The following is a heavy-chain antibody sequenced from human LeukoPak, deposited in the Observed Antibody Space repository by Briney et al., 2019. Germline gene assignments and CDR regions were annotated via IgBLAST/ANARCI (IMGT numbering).Heavy chain of an antibody. D-gene: IGHD3-22*01. CDR3: TTAGMTYYYDSSGYYYADY. V-gene: IGHV3-15*04. CDR1: GFTFSNAW. CDR2: IESKTDGGTT. Sequence: GGSLRLSCAASGFTFSNAWMSWVRQAPGKGLEWVGRIESKTDGGTTDYAAPVKGRFTISRDDSKNTLYLQMNSLKTEDTAVYYCTTAGMTYYYDSSGYYYADYWGQGTPVTVSS. J-gene: IGHJ4*02.